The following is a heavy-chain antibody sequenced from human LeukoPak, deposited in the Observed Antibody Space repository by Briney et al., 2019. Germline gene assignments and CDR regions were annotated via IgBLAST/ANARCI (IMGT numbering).Heavy chain of an antibody. Sequence: PGGSLRLSCAASGFRFSNFAMSWVRQAPGKGLEWVSVIIGSGGDTLYADSVKGRFTISRDISKNRLYLQMNSLRAGDTALYYCAKGAYDYIEMGYFDDWGQGTLVTVSS. V-gene: IGHV3-23*01. CDR3: AKGAYDYIEMGYFDD. CDR1: GFRFSNFA. CDR2: IIGSGGDT. J-gene: IGHJ4*02. D-gene: IGHD5-12*01.